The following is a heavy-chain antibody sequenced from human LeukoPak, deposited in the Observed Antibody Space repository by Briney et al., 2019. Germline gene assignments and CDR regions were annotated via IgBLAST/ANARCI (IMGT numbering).Heavy chain of an antibody. Sequence: GGSLRLSCAASGFTFSSCDMHWVRQATGKGLEWVSAIGTAGDTYYPGSVKGRFTISRENAKNSLYLQMNSLRAEDTAVYYCARADSNYGGLGYWGQGTLVTVSS. J-gene: IGHJ4*02. CDR2: IGTAGDT. CDR3: ARADSNYGGLGY. D-gene: IGHD4-11*01. CDR1: GFTFSSCD. V-gene: IGHV3-13*01.